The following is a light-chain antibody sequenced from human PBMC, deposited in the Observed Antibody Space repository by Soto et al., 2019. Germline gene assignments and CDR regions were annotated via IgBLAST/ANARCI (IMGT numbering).Light chain of an antibody. Sequence: EIVLTQSPGTLSSSPGERATLSCRASQSVSSSYLAWYQQKPGQAPRLLIYDASSRATGIPDRFRGSGSGTDFTLTISRLEPEDFAVYYCQQYGSSLLTFGGGTKVEIK. CDR2: DAS. V-gene: IGKV3-20*01. CDR3: QQYGSSLLT. J-gene: IGKJ4*01. CDR1: QSVSSSY.